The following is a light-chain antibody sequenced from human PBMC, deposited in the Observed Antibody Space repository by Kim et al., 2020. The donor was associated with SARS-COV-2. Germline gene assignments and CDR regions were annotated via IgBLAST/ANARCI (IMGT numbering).Light chain of an antibody. CDR3: YSRDSSGNHLV. CDR1: NLTTYC. Sequence: ALGQPVRITCQGDNLTTYCASWYQQKPEQAPVLVINGKNNRPSGIPDRISGSSSGNTASLTITEAQAEDEADYYCYSRDSSGNHLVFGGGTQLTVL. V-gene: IGLV3-19*01. CDR2: GKN. J-gene: IGLJ2*01.